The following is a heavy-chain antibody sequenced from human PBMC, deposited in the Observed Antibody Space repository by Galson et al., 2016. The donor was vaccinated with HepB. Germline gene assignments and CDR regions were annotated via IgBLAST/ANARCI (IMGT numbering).Heavy chain of an antibody. CDR2: IYYTGST. CDR1: GDSISRSYF. D-gene: IGHD6-13*01. J-gene: IGHJ4*02. V-gene: IGHV4-39*02. CDR3: TRERWPADY. Sequence: SETLSLTCTVSGDSISRSYFWGWMRQPPGKGLEWIGNIYYTGSTYYNPSLKSRVTISADTSKNQFSLHLRSVTAADTAVYYYTRERWPADYWGQGTLVADSS.